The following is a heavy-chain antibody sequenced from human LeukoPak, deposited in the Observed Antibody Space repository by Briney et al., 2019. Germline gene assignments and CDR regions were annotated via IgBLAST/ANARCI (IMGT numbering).Heavy chain of an antibody. D-gene: IGHD3-10*01. CDR1: GYSFPTYG. V-gene: IGHV1-18*01. CDR2: ISNDNGIT. CDR3: ARGGFDYYGTGRAFDV. Sequence: GASVKVSCKTSGYSFPTYGISWVRQAPGQRLEWMGWISNDNGITNYAPQFQGRVTLDTETYTSTAYMELRNLRSDDAAVYYCARGGFDYYGTGRAFDVWGQGTLVTVSS. J-gene: IGHJ4*02.